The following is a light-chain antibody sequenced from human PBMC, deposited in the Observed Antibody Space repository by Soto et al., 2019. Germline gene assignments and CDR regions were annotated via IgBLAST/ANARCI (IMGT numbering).Light chain of an antibody. Sequence: QSALTQPASVSGSPGQSITISWTGTSSDVGGYNYVSWYQQHPGKAPKLMIYDVSNRPSGVSNRFSGSKSGNTASLTISGLQAEDESDYYCSSYTGSSTYVFGTGTKLTVL. CDR1: SSDVGGYNY. J-gene: IGLJ1*01. CDR3: SSYTGSSTYV. CDR2: DVS. V-gene: IGLV2-14*01.